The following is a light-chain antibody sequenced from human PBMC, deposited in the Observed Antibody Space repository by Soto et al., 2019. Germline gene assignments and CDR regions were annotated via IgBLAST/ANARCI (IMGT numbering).Light chain of an antibody. CDR3: QQYNNWPPLT. V-gene: IGKV3D-15*01. Sequence: EIVMTQSPATLSVSPGERATLSCRASQSVSNNLAWYQQKPGQAPRLLIYGASTRATGIPARFSGSGSGTEFTLTISSLQSEDFAVYYCQQYNNWPPLTFGGGTNVELK. CDR1: QSVSNN. J-gene: IGKJ4*01. CDR2: GAS.